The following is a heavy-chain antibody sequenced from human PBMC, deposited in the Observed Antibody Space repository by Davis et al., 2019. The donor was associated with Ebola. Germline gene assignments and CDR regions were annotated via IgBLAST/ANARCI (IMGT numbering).Heavy chain of an antibody. CDR3: ARDNSRKFDY. D-gene: IGHD5-18*01. J-gene: IGHJ4*02. CDR1: GFTLSVYW. CDR2: IKEDGSDT. Sequence: PGGSLRLSCAASGFTLSVYWMTWVRQAPGKGLEWVANIKEDGSDTNYVDSVKGRFTISKDNARNSLYLQMNSLRAEDTALYYCARDNSRKFDYWGRGTLVTVSS. V-gene: IGHV3-7*03.